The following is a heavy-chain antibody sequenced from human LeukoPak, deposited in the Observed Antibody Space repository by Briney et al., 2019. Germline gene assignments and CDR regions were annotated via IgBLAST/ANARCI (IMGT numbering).Heavy chain of an antibody. CDR2: IIPIFGTA. V-gene: IGHV1-69*05. J-gene: IGHJ4*02. Sequence: SVKVSCKASGYTFTSYGISWVRQAPGQGLEWMGGIIPIFGTANYAQKFQGRVTITTDESTSTAYMELSSLRSEDTAVYYCARGPPHCAGGSCYSDYWGQGTLVTVSS. D-gene: IGHD2-8*02. CDR1: GYTFTSYG. CDR3: ARGPPHCAGGSCYSDY.